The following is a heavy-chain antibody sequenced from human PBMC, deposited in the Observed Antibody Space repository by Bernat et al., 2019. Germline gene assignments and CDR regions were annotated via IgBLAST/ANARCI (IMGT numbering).Heavy chain of an antibody. D-gene: IGHD2-15*01. CDR2: ISYAGSNK. CDR3: AKDTGVVAATPYYYGMDV. Sequence: QVQLVESGGGVVQPGRSLRLSCAASGFTFSSYGMHWVRQAPGKGLVWVAVISYAGSNKYYADSVKGRFTISRDNSKNTLYLQMNSLRAEDTAVYYCAKDTGVVAATPYYYGMDVWGQGTTVTVSS. CDR1: GFTFSSYG. V-gene: IGHV3-30*18. J-gene: IGHJ6*02.